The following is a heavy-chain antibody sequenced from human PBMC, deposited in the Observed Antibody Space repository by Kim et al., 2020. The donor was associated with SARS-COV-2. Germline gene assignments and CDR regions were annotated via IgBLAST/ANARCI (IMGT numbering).Heavy chain of an antibody. CDR3: AREGIGGYDYYYYGMDV. D-gene: IGHD5-12*01. CDR1: GFTFSDYY. J-gene: IGHJ6*02. Sequence: GGSLRLSCAASGFTFSDYYMSWIRQAPGKGLEWVSYISSSSSYTNYADSVKGRFTISRDNAKNSLYLQMNSLRAEDTAVYYCAREGIGGYDYYYYGMDVWGQGTTVTVSS. CDR2: ISSSSSYT. V-gene: IGHV3-11*06.